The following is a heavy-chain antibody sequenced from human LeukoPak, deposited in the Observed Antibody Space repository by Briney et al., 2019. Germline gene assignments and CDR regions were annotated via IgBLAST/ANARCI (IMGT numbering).Heavy chain of an antibody. Sequence: SETLSLTCTVSGGSISSYYWSWIRQPAGKGLEWIGRIYTSGSTNYNPSLKSRVTMSVDTSKNQFSLKLSSVTAADTAVYYCARFLTQGYCSSTSCEDAFDIWGQGTMVTVSS. V-gene: IGHV4-4*07. CDR3: ARFLTQGYCSSTSCEDAFDI. D-gene: IGHD2-2*01. J-gene: IGHJ3*02. CDR1: GGSISSYY. CDR2: IYTSGST.